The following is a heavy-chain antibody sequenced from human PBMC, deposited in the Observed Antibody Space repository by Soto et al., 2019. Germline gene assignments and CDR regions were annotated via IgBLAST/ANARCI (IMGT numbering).Heavy chain of an antibody. CDR2: IISIFGTA. J-gene: IGHJ4*02. D-gene: IGHD5-18*01. CDR1: RRPFSSYA. CDR3: AYVGGYSTGDYSFDV. Sequence: SVKVSCMAPRRPFSSYAISWVRQAPGQGLEWMGGIISIFGTANYAQKFQGRVTITADKSTSTAYMELTNLKSDDTALYYCAYVGGYSTGDYSFDVWGQGTPVTVSS. V-gene: IGHV1-69*06.